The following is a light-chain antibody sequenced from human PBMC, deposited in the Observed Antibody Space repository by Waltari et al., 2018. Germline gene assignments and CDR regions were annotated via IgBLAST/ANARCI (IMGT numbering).Light chain of an antibody. CDR2: GAS. Sequence: EIALTQSPGTLSLSPGERATPSCRASQSVSSNYLTWYQQRPGQAPRLLVYGASIRATGIADRFSGSGSGRDFTLTISRLEPEDFGVYYCHQYGSSRYTFGQGTKLEIK. CDR3: HQYGSSRYT. V-gene: IGKV3-20*01. J-gene: IGKJ2*01. CDR1: QSVSSNY.